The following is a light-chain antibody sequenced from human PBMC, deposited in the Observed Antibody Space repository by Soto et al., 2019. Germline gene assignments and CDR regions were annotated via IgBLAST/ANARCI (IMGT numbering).Light chain of an antibody. J-gene: IGLJ2*01. CDR2: ENS. V-gene: IGLV1-44*01. Sequence: QSVLTQTPSASGAPGQTVTISCSGTKSNVGTYRVDWYQQIPGTAPKLLIHENSVRPSGVSDRFSGSKSGTSASLTISGLQSEDEADYYCAAWDDSLETPVFGGGTKVTVL. CDR1: KSNVGTYR. CDR3: AAWDDSLETPV.